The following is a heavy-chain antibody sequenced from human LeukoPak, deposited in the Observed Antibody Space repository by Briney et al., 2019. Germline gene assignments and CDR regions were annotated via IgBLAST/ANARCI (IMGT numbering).Heavy chain of an antibody. D-gene: IGHD3-3*01. J-gene: IGHJ4*02. CDR1: GTSISSGAYS. V-gene: IGHV4-31*03. CDR2: IYYSGNT. CDR3: ARTITIFGALGYFDY. Sequence: SETLSLPCTVSGTSISSGAYSWSWVRQHPGKGLEWIAYIYYSGNTYYNPSLKRRVTISVDTSKNQFSLKLSSVTAADTAVYYCARTITIFGALGYFDYWGQGTLVTVSS.